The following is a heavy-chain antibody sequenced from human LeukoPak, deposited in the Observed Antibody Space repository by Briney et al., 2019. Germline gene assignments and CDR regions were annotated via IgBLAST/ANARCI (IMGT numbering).Heavy chain of an antibody. D-gene: IGHD3-22*01. CDR3: ARDFTMIVVVTTHDAFDI. Sequence: GGSLTLSCAASGFTFSSYGMHWARQAPGKGLEWVAVISYDGSNKYYADSVKGRFTISRDNSKNTLYLQMNSLRAEDTAVYYCARDFTMIVVVTTHDAFDIWGQGTMVTVSS. CDR2: ISYDGSNK. V-gene: IGHV3-30*03. J-gene: IGHJ3*02. CDR1: GFTFSSYG.